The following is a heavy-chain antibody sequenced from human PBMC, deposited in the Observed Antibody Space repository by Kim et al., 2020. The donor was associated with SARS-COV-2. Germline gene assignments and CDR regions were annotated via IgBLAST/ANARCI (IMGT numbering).Heavy chain of an antibody. Sequence: GGSLRLSCAASGFTFSNAWMSWVRQAPGKGLEWVGRIKSKTDGGTTDYAAPVKGRFTISRDDSKNTLYLQMNSLKTEDTAVYYCTTEDRIVVDAFDIWGQGTMVTVSS. V-gene: IGHV3-15*01. D-gene: IGHD3-22*01. CDR2: IKSKTDGGTT. J-gene: IGHJ3*02. CDR3: TTEDRIVVDAFDI. CDR1: GFTFSNAW.